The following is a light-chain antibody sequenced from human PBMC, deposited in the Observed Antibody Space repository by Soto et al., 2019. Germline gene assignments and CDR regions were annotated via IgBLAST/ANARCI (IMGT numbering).Light chain of an antibody. CDR2: DVS. CDR1: SSDVGGYNY. Sequence: QSALTQPASVSGSPGQSITISCTGTSSDVGGYNYVSWYQQHPGKAPKLMIYDVSDRPSGVSNRFSGSKSGNTASLTISGLLAEDEADYYCSSYTSISPRGRVVFGGGIKVTVL. CDR3: SSYTSISPRGRVV. V-gene: IGLV2-14*01. J-gene: IGLJ2*01.